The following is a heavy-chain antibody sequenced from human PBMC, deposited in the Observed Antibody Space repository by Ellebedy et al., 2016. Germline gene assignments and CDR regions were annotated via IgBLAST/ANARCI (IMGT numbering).Heavy chain of an antibody. D-gene: IGHD3-22*01. CDR1: GFTFSSYS. J-gene: IGHJ6*02. CDR3: ARDQGVVVVVITSYYYGMDV. V-gene: IGHV3-48*04. CDR2: ISSSSSTI. Sequence: GESLKISXAASGFTFSSYSMNWVRQAPGKGLEWVSYISSSSSTIYYADSVKGRFTISRDNAKNSLYLQMNSLRAEDTAVYYCARDQGVVVVVITSYYYGMDVWGQGTTVTVSS.